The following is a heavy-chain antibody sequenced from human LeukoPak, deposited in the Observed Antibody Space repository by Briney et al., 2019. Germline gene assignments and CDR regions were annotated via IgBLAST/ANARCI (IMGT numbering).Heavy chain of an antibody. D-gene: IGHD4-11*01. CDR1: GFTFSSYW. CDR2: IDFVGSHT. CDR3: ATDDYRGLGY. J-gene: IGHJ4*02. Sequence: PGGSLRLSCAASGFTFSSYWMHWVRQAPGKGLVWVSHIDFVGSHTTYADSVKGRFTISRDNAKSTLYLQMNSLRAEDTAVYYCATDDYRGLGYWGQGTLVTVSS. V-gene: IGHV3-74*01.